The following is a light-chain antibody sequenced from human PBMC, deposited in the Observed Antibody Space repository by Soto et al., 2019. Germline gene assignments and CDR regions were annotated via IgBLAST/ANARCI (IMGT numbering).Light chain of an antibody. CDR3: HQRQSWPLT. J-gene: IGKJ1*01. V-gene: IGKV3-11*01. CDR2: LTS. Sequence: EIELTQSPATLSSFPGDRVTLSCRASQAVNTRLAWYQHKPGQAPRLLIYLTSIRDAGIPARFSGSGSGTDFTLTISDVEPEDFAVYYCHQRQSWPLTFGQGTKVDIK. CDR1: QAVNTR.